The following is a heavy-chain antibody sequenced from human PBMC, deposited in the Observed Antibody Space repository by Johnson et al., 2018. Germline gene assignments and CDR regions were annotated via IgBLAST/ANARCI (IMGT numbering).Heavy chain of an antibody. CDR2: IGSKGGYI. J-gene: IGHJ6*02. V-gene: IGHV3-21*01. CDR3: AGRRDCSNGVCYGMDV. Sequence: EVQLVQSGGGLVKPGGSLILSCAASGFPFSTYTMKWVRQAPGKGLEWISSIGSKGGYIYYADSVKGRFTISRDNAKNSLYLEMNSLRAEDTAVYYCAGRRDCSNGVCYGMDVWGQGTTVTVSS. CDR1: GFPFSTYT. D-gene: IGHD2-8*01.